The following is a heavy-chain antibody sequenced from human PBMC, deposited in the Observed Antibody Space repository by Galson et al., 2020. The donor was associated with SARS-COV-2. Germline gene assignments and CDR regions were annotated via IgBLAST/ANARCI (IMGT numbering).Heavy chain of an antibody. CDR1: GGSISSSIHY. J-gene: IGHJ4*02. CDR2: FSYRGPT. Sequence: SETLSLTCTVSGGSISSSIHYWGWIRQPPGKGLEWIGSFSYRGPTYYNPSLKSRVTISVDTSKNQFSLKLSSVTAADTAVYYCGRELFGELLSPVGYWGQGTLVTVSS. D-gene: IGHD3-10*02. CDR3: GRELFGELLSPVGY. V-gene: IGHV4-39*07.